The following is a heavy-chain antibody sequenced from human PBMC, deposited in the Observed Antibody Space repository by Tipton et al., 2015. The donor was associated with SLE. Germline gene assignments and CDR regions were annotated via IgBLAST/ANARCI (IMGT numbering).Heavy chain of an antibody. V-gene: IGHV3-23*01. J-gene: IGHJ3*02. CDR2: ISGSGGST. CDR3: ARGRIAVAGLNAFDI. CDR1: GFTFDDYA. D-gene: IGHD6-19*01. Sequence: SLRLSYAASGFTFDDYAMHWVRQAPGKGLEWVSAISGSGGSTYYADSVKGRFTISRDNSKNTLYLQMNSLRAEDTAVYYCARGRIAVAGLNAFDIWGQGTMVTVSS.